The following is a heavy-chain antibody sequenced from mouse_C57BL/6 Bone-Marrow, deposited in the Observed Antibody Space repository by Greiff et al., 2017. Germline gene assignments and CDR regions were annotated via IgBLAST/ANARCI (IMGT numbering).Heavy chain of an antibody. CDR1: GYTFTSYW. Sequence: QVQLQQPGAELVKPGASVKLSCKASGYTFTSYWMHWVKQRPGQGLEWIGMIHPNSGSTNYNEKFTSKATLTVDKSSSTAYMQLSSLTSEDAAVYYSARSPYYYGSSYPYYAMDYWGQGTSVTVSS. J-gene: IGHJ4*01. CDR2: IHPNSGST. CDR3: ARSPYYYGSSYPYYAMDY. D-gene: IGHD1-1*01. V-gene: IGHV1-64*01.